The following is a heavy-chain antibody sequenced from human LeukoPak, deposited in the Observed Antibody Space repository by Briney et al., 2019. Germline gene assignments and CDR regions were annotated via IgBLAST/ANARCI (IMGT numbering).Heavy chain of an antibody. CDR1: GFTFSSYG. D-gene: IGHD2-2*01. Sequence: GGSLRLSCAASGFTFSSYGMHWVRQAPGKGLEWVAFIRYDGSNKYYADSVKGRFTISRDNSKNTLYLQMNSLRAEDTAVYYCAIQVVIPSYFDYWGQGTLVTVSS. CDR2: IRYDGSNK. V-gene: IGHV3-30*02. J-gene: IGHJ4*02. CDR3: AIQVVIPSYFDY.